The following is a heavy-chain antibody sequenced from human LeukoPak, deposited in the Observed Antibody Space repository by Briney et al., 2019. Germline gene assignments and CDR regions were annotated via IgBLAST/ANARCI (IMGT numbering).Heavy chain of an antibody. J-gene: IGHJ4*02. CDR1: GFTFSGYT. Sequence: GALRLSCAASGFTFSGYTMNWVRQAPGKGLEWVSSISSSSSYIYYADSVKGRFTISRDDAKNSLFLQMNSLRAEDTAVYYCAREGGYCSGGSCRFFDYWGQGTLVTVSS. CDR2: ISSSSSYI. D-gene: IGHD2-15*01. CDR3: AREGGYCSGGSCRFFDY. V-gene: IGHV3-21*06.